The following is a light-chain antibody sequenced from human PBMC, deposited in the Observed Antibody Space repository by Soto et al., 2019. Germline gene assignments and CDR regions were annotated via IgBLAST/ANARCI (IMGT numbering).Light chain of an antibody. CDR1: QSVTNNF. CDR2: GAS. CDR3: QQYGTPLFT. V-gene: IGKV3-20*01. Sequence: IVLTQSPGTLSLSPGERATLSCGASQSVTNNFLARYQQNPGQAPRLLIYGASSRATGVPDRFSGSGSGTDFALTISRLEPGDFAVYYCQQYGTPLFTFGRGTKVDIK. J-gene: IGKJ3*01.